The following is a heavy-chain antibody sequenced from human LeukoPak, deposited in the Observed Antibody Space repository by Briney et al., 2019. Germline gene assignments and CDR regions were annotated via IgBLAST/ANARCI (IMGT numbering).Heavy chain of an antibody. CDR2: IYYSGST. D-gene: IGHD6-19*01. J-gene: IGHJ4*02. CDR3: ARFRAVAGTVYFDY. Sequence: PSETLSLTCTVSGGSLSSYYWSWIRQPPGKGLEWIGYIYYSGSTNYNPSLKSRGTISVDTSKNQFSLKLSSVTAADTAVYYCARFRAVAGTVYFDYWGQGTLVTVSS. V-gene: IGHV4-59*01. CDR1: GGSLSSYY.